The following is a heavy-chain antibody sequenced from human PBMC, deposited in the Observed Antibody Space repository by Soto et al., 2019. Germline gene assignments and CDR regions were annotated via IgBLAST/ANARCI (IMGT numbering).Heavy chain of an antibody. J-gene: IGHJ1*01. D-gene: IGHD3-3*01. CDR1: GGSISSYY. CDR3: ASLDYDFWSGYPKYFQH. Sequence: PSETLSLTCTVSGGSISSYYWSWIRQPPGKGLEWIGYIYYSGSTNYNPSLKSRVTISVDTSKNQFSLKLSSVTAADTAVYYCASLDYDFWSGYPKYFQHWGQGTLVTVSS. V-gene: IGHV4-59*01. CDR2: IYYSGST.